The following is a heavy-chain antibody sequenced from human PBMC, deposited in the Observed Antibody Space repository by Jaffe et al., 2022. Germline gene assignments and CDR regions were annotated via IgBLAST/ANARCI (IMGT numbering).Heavy chain of an antibody. CDR1: GGSISSGSYY. J-gene: IGHJ3*02. CDR3: ARESMVATPGAFDI. Sequence: QVQLQESGPGLVKPSQTLSLTCTVSGGSISSGSYYWSWIRQPAGKGLEWIGRIYTSGSTNSNPSLKSRVTISVDTSKNQFSLKLSSVTAADTAVFYCARESMVATPGAFDIWGQGTMVTVSS. V-gene: IGHV4-61*02. CDR2: IYTSGST. D-gene: IGHD5-12*01.